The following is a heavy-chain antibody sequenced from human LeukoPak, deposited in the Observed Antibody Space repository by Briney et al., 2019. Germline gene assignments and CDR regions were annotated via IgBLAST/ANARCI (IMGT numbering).Heavy chain of an antibody. J-gene: IGHJ5*02. CDR1: GGSISSSFYH. V-gene: IGHV4-39*01. CDR2: IYYIGNT. D-gene: IGHD6-19*01. CDR3: ASLIAVAGTGWFDP. Sequence: PSETLSLTCTVSGGSISSSFYHWGWIRQPPGKGLEWIGSIYYIGNTYYNPSLKSRVTISVDTSKNQFSLKLSSVTAADTAVYYCASLIAVAGTGWFDPWGQGTLVTVSS.